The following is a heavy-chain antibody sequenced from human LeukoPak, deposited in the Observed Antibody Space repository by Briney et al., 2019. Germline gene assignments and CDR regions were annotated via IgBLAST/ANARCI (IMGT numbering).Heavy chain of an antibody. CDR3: AISPNIAVAGYHWFDP. CDR1: RGSISSYY. D-gene: IGHD6-19*01. V-gene: IGHV4-4*07. CDR2: IYTSGST. J-gene: IGHJ5*02. Sequence: SETLSLTCTVSRGSISSYYWSWIRQPAGKGLEWIGRIYTSGSTNYNPSLKSRVTMSVHTSKNQYSLKLSSVTPADTGVYYCAISPNIAVAGYHWFDPWGQGTLVTV.